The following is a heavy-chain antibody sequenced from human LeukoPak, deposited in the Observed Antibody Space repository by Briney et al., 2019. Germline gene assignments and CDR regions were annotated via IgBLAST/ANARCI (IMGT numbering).Heavy chain of an antibody. CDR2: ITGSGGST. CDR1: GFTFSTYG. Sequence: GGSLRLSCAASGFTFSTYGMSWVRQAPGKGLEWVSAITGSGGSTYYADSVRGRFTISRDNSKNTLYLQMNSLRAEDTAVYYCAKDDDETDGYWGQGTLVTVSS. CDR3: AKDDDETDGY. D-gene: IGHD5-24*01. V-gene: IGHV3-23*01. J-gene: IGHJ4*02.